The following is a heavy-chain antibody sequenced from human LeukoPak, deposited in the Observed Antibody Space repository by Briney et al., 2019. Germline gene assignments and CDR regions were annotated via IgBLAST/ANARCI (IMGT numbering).Heavy chain of an antibody. CDR3: ATVHYYDSSGYYYRYFDY. CDR2: ISAYNGNT. J-gene: IGHJ4*02. CDR1: GYTFTSYG. D-gene: IGHD3-22*01. Sequence: ASVKVSCKASGYTFTSYGISWVRQAPGQGLEWMGWISAYNGNTNYAQKLQGRVTMTEDTSTDTAYMELSSLRSEDTAVYYCATVHYYDSSGYYYRYFDYWGQGTLVTVSS. V-gene: IGHV1-18*01.